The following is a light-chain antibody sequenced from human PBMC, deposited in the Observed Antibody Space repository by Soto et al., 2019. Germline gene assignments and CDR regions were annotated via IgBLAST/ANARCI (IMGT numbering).Light chain of an antibody. J-gene: IGKJ4*01. CDR3: MQALQTPQLT. CDR2: LAS. V-gene: IGKV2-28*01. CDR1: QSLLHSNGYTY. Sequence: IVMTQSPLSLPVTPGEPASISCRSSQSLLHSNGYTYLDWYLQKPGQSPQLLIYLASSRAYGVPDRFSGSGSGTNFTLKISRVEAEDVGVYYCMQALQTPQLTFGGGTKVDI.